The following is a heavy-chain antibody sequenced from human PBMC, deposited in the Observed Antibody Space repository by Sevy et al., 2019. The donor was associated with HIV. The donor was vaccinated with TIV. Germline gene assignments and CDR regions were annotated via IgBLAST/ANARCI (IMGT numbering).Heavy chain of an antibody. CDR1: GGSISRGDYY. J-gene: IGHJ6*02. D-gene: IGHD6-19*01. V-gene: IGHV4-30-4*01. Sequence: SETLSLTCTVSGGSISRGDYYWSWIRRPPGKGLEWIGYIHDSGSTSFNPSLESRVNISMDTPMNQFSLRLSSVTAADTAVYYCARDRLGAVADYMFLNYYYYGMDVWGQGTTVTVSS. CDR2: IHDSGST. CDR3: ARDRLGAVADYMFLNYYYYGMDV.